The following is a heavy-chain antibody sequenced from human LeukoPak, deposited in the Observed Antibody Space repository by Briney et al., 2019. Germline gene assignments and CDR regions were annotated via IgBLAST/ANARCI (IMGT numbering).Heavy chain of an antibody. Sequence: SETLSLTCAVYGGSFSGYYWSWIRQPPGKGLEWIGEINHSGSTNYNPSLTSRVTISVDTSKNQFSLKLSSVTAADTAVYYCARRKRSGCSSTSCLLNWFDPWGQGTLATVSS. V-gene: IGHV4-34*01. D-gene: IGHD2-2*01. CDR3: ARRKRSGCSSTSCLLNWFDP. CDR2: INHSGST. CDR1: GGSFSGYY. J-gene: IGHJ5*02.